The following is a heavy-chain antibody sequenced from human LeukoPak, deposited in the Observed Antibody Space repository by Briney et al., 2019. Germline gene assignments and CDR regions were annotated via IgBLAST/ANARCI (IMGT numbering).Heavy chain of an antibody. Sequence: SETLSLTCAVYGGSFSGYYWSWIRQPPGKGLEWIGEINHSGSTNYNPSLKSRATISVDTSKNQFSLKLSSVTAADTAVYYCARGNTFYGDYVPFDYWGQGTLVTVSS. J-gene: IGHJ4*02. D-gene: IGHD4-17*01. CDR1: GGSFSGYY. CDR2: INHSGST. V-gene: IGHV4-34*01. CDR3: ARGNTFYGDYVPFDY.